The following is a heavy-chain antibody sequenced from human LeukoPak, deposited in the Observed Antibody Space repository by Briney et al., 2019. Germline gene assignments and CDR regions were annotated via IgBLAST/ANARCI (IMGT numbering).Heavy chain of an antibody. Sequence: GASLKISCKGSGYSFTSYWIGWVRQMPGKGLEWMGIIYPGDSDTRYSPSFQGQVTISADKSISTAYLQWSSLKASDTAMYYCARHLHSSGWYADYWGQGTLVTVSS. V-gene: IGHV5-51*01. D-gene: IGHD6-19*01. J-gene: IGHJ4*02. CDR3: ARHLHSSGWYADY. CDR1: GYSFTSYW. CDR2: IYPGDSDT.